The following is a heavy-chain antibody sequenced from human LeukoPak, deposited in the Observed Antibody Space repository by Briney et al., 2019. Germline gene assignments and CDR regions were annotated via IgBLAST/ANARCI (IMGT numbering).Heavy chain of an antibody. J-gene: IGHJ3*02. CDR1: GYTFTSYD. Sequence: GASVKVSCKASGYTFTSYDINWVRQATGQGLEWMGWMNPNSGNTGYAQKFQGRVTMTRNTSISTAYMELSSLRSEDTAVYNCARGMGYSYGHPQGAFDIWGQGTMVTVSS. D-gene: IGHD5-18*01. CDR3: ARGMGYSYGHPQGAFDI. V-gene: IGHV1-8*01. CDR2: MNPNSGNT.